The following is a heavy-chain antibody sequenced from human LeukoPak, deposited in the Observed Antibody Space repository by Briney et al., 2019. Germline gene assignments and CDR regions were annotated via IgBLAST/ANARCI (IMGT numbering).Heavy chain of an antibody. Sequence: QAGGSLRLSCAASGFTFSSYAMSWVRHAPGKGLEWVSGISGSGDNTYYADSVKGRFTIPRDKSKNTLYVQVNSLGTEDTAAYYCAKGSYYDSSGSFYFDYWGQGTLVTVSS. V-gene: IGHV3-23*01. D-gene: IGHD3-22*01. CDR3: AKGSYYDSSGSFYFDY. CDR2: ISGSGDNT. J-gene: IGHJ4*02. CDR1: GFTFSSYA.